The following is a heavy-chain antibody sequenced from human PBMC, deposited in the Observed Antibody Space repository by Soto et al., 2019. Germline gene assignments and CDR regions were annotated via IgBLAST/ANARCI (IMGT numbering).Heavy chain of an antibody. CDR1: GYTFTSYG. J-gene: IGHJ5*02. CDR3: ARDRVRGGGYCSGGSCYGRVASWFDP. Sequence: GASVKVSCKASGYTFTSYGISWVRQAPGQGLEWMGWISAYNGNTNYAQKLQGRVTMTTDTSTSTAYMELRSLRSDDTAVYYCARDRVRGGGYCSGGSCYGRVASWFDPWGQGTLVTVSS. D-gene: IGHD2-15*01. CDR2: ISAYNGNT. V-gene: IGHV1-18*01.